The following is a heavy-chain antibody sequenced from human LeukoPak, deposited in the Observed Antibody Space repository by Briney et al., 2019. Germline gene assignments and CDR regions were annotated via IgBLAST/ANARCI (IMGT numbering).Heavy chain of an antibody. V-gene: IGHV3-30*18. CDR2: IPYDGSNK. CDR3: AKDYRPHDFWSGLVDY. Sequence: GRSLRLSCAASGFTFSNYGMHWVRQAPGKGLEWVTLIPYDGSNKYYADSVKGRFTISRDNSKNTLYLQMNSLRAEDTAVYYCAKDYRPHDFWSGLVDYWGQGTLVTVSS. J-gene: IGHJ4*02. D-gene: IGHD3-3*01. CDR1: GFTFSNYG.